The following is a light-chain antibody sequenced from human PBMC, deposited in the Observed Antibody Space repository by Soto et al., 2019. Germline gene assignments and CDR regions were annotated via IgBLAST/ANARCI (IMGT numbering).Light chain of an antibody. J-gene: IGKJ4*01. V-gene: IGKV1-5*03. Sequence: VQLTQSPSTLSASLGDRVTITCRASQSISSWLAWYRQKPGKAPKLLIYKASSLESGVPSRFSGSGSGTEFTLTISSLQPDDFATYYCQQYNSYSPNTFGGGTKVDIK. CDR1: QSISSW. CDR2: KAS. CDR3: QQYNSYSPNT.